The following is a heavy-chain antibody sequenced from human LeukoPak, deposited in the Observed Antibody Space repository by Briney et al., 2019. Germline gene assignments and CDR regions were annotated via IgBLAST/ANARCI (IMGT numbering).Heavy chain of an antibody. CDR1: GGSISSYY. V-gene: IGHV4-59*01. CDR3: AGGRDGYNNFDY. J-gene: IGHJ4*02. D-gene: IGHD5-24*01. Sequence: SETLSLTCTVSGGSISSYYWSWIRQPPGKGLEWIGYIYYSGSTNYNPPLKSRVTISVDTSKNQCSVKLSSVTAADTAVYYCAGGRDGYNNFDYWGQGTLVTVSS. CDR2: IYYSGST.